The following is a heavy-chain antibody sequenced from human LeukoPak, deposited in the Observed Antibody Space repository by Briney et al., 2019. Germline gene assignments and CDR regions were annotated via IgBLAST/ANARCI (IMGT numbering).Heavy chain of an antibody. V-gene: IGHV3-23*01. CDR1: GFTFSNYA. Sequence: PGGPLRLSCVASGFTFSNYAMSWVRQAPGKGLEWVSSISDSGGSTYYANSVKGRFTSSRDNSKNTLYVHMSSLRAEDTAVYYCAKILLTGRYDVFDIWGQGTLVTVSS. D-gene: IGHD3-9*01. CDR3: AKILLTGRYDVFDI. CDR2: ISDSGGST. J-gene: IGHJ3*02.